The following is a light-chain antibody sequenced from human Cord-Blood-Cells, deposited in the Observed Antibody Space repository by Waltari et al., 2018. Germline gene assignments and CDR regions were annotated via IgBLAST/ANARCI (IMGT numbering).Light chain of an antibody. CDR3: SSYTSSSTLEV. CDR1: SSDGGGYNY. V-gene: IGLV2-14*01. CDR2: EVS. J-gene: IGLJ2*01. Sequence: QSALTQTASVSGSPGQSITISCTGTSSDGGGYNYVSWYQQHPGKAPKLMIYEVSNRPSGVSNRFSGSKSGNTASLTISGLQAEDEADYYCSSYTSSSTLEVFGGGTKLTVL.